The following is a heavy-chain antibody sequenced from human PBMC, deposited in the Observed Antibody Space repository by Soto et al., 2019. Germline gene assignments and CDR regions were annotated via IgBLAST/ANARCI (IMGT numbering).Heavy chain of an antibody. V-gene: IGHV1-18*01. CDR2: ISAYNGNT. Sequence: ASVKVSCKASGYTFTSYGISWVRQAPGQGLEWMGWISAYNGNTNYAQKLQGRVTMTTDTSTSTAYMELRSLRSDDTAVYYCGGDRGEWEPFDYWGQGTLVTVSS. D-gene: IGHD1-26*01. J-gene: IGHJ4*02. CDR3: GGDRGEWEPFDY. CDR1: GYTFTSYG.